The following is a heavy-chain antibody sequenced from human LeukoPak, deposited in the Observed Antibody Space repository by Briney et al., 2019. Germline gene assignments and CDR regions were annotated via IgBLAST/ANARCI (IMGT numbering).Heavy chain of an antibody. J-gene: IGHJ4*02. CDR3: ARGSD. CDR2: INHSGST. CDR1: GGSFSGYY. V-gene: IGHV4-34*01. Sequence: SETLSLTCAVYGGSFSGYYWSWIRQPPGRGLEWIGEINHSGSTNYNPSLKSRVTISVDTSKNQFSLKLSSVTAADTAVYYCARGSDWGQGTLVTVSS.